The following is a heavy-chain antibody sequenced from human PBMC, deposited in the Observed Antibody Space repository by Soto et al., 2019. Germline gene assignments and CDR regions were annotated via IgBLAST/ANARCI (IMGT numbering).Heavy chain of an antibody. D-gene: IGHD1-7*01. CDR3: ARETGTTSDYGMDV. CDR2: ISYDGNNE. J-gene: IGHJ6*02. V-gene: IGHV3-30-3*01. CDR1: GFTFSNYA. Sequence: GGSLRLSCAASGFTFSNYALHWVRQSPGKGLEWVAVISYDGNNEYYADSVKGRFTISRNDSNNTLYLQMNSLRAEDTAVYYCARETGTTSDYGMDVWGQGTTVTVSS.